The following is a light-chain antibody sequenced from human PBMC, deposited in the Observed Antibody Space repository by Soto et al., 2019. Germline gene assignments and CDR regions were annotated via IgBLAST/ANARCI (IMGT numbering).Light chain of an antibody. Sequence: EIVLTQSPDTLSLSPGERVTLSCRASQSVDSYLAWYQHKPGQAPRLLIYDASNRATGIPARFSGSGSGTDFTLTISSLEPEDFAVYYCQQRGNWPLTFGGGTKVEIK. V-gene: IGKV3-11*01. J-gene: IGKJ4*01. CDR3: QQRGNWPLT. CDR2: DAS. CDR1: QSVDSY.